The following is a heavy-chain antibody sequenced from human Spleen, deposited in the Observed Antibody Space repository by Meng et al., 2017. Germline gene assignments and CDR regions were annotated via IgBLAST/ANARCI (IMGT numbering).Heavy chain of an antibody. J-gene: IGHJ2*01. D-gene: IGHD2-8*01. V-gene: IGHV5-51*01. CDR1: GYSFSTYW. CDR2: IYPGDSDT. Sequence: GESLKISCKGSGYSFSTYWIGWVRQVPGKGLEWMGIIYPGDSDTRYSPSFQGQVTISADKSISTAYLQWSSLKASDTDMYYCARLPCTNGVCSPLWYFDLWGRGTLVTVSS. CDR3: ARLPCTNGVCSPLWYFDL.